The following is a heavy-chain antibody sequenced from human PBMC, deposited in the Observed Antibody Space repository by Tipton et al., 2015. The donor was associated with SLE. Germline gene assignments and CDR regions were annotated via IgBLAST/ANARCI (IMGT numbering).Heavy chain of an antibody. CDR2: IYHSGST. D-gene: IGHD1-26*01. Sequence: TLSLTCAVSGGSISSSNWWSWVRQPPGKGLEWIGEIYHSGSTNYNPSLKSRATISVDKSKNQFSLKLSSVTAADTAVYYCARSIVGATTDAFDIWGQGTMVTVSS. J-gene: IGHJ3*02. V-gene: IGHV4-4*02. CDR1: GGSISSSNW. CDR3: ARSIVGATTDAFDI.